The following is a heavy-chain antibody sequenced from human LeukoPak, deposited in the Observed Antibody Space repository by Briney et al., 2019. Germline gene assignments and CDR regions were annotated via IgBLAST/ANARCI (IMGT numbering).Heavy chain of an antibody. V-gene: IGHV6-1*01. J-gene: IGHJ5*02. D-gene: IGHD2-2*01. CDR3: ARRLTQYDCFDP. CDR1: GDSVSSNSAA. CDR2: TYYRSTWYN. Sequence: SQTLSLACAISGDSVSSNSAAWNWIRQSPSRGLEWLGRTYYRSTWYNDYAVSVRGRITVNPDTSKNQFSLHLNSVTPEDTAVYYCARRLTQYDCFDPWGQGILVTVSS.